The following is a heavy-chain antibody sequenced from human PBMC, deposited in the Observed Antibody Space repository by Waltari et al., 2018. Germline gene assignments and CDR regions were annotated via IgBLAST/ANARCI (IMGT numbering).Heavy chain of an antibody. CDR2: INPNNGGT. V-gene: IGHV1-2*02. Sequence: QVQLVQSGAEVKKPGASVKVSSKASGYTFTDNYMHWVRQAPGQGLEWMGWINPNNGGTNYAQKFQGRVTMTRDTSISTAFMDLSRLKSDDTAVYFCARGDPSVYYTSHMDVWGKGTTVTVSS. CDR1: GYTFTDNY. D-gene: IGHD3-3*01. J-gene: IGHJ6*03. CDR3: ARGDPSVYYTSHMDV.